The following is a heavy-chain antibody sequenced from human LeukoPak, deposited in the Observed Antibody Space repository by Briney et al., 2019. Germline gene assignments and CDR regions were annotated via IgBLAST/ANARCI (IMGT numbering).Heavy chain of an antibody. CDR2: INHSGST. CDR3: ARGSGSYNRAFDI. Sequence: SETLSLTCAVYGGAFSGCYWSWIRQPPGKGLEWIGEINHSGSTNYNPSLKSRVTISVDTSKNQFSLKLSSVTAADTAVYYCARGSGSYNRAFDIWGQGTMVTVSS. J-gene: IGHJ3*02. V-gene: IGHV4-34*01. D-gene: IGHD1-26*01. CDR1: GGAFSGCY.